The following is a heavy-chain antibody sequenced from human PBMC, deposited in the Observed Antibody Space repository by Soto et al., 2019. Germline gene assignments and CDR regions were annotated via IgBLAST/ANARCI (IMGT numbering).Heavy chain of an antibody. CDR2: IWYDGSNK. V-gene: IGHV3-33*01. Sequence: GGSLRLSCAASGFTFSSYGMHWVRQAPGKGLEWVAVIWYDGSNKYYADSVKGRFTISRDNSKNTLYLQMNSLRAEDTAVYYCARCPSYYDSSGYHYYFDYWGQGTLVTVSS. CDR3: ARCPSYYDSSGYHYYFDY. D-gene: IGHD3-22*01. J-gene: IGHJ4*02. CDR1: GFTFSSYG.